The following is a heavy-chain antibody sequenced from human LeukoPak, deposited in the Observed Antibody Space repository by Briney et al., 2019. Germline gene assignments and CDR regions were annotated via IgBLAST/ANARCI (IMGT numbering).Heavy chain of an antibody. V-gene: IGHV3-64D*06. CDR1: GFTFSSYA. CDR2: ISSNGGST. J-gene: IGHJ4*02. Sequence: GGSLRLSCAASGFTFSSYAMSWVRQAPGKGLEYVSAISSNGGSTYYADSVKGRFTISRDNSKNTLYLQMSSLRAEDTAVYYCVNPGYCSSTSCPRGGDYWGQGTLVTVSS. D-gene: IGHD2-2*01. CDR3: VNPGYCSSTSCPRGGDY.